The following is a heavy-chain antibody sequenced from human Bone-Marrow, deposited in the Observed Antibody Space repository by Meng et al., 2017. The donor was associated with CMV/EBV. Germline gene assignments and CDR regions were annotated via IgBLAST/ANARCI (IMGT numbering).Heavy chain of an antibody. CDR1: GFSLSGYS. CDR2: IYSGGTT. J-gene: IGHJ6*02. D-gene: IGHD1-14*01. CDR3: ASRTEYYYYGMDV. Sequence: GGSLRLSCKASGFSLSGYSMHWVRQAPGKGLEWVSVIYSGGTTYYADSVKGRFTISRDNSKNTLYLQMNSLRAEDTAVYYCASRTEYYYYGMDVWGQGTTVTVSS. V-gene: IGHV3-66*02.